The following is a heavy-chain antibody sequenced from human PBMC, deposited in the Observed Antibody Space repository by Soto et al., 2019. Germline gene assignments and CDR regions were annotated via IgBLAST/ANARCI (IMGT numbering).Heavy chain of an antibody. D-gene: IGHD2-15*01. V-gene: IGHV3-23*01. CDR2: ISGSGGST. CDR3: AKVVVASISFFDY. CDR1: GFTFSSYA. Sequence: EVQLLESGGGLVQPGGSLRLSCAASGFTFSSYAMSWVRQAPGKGLEWVSAISGSGGSTYYADSVKGRFTISRDNSKNTLVLQMNSLRADDTAVYYGAKVVVASISFFDYWGQGTLVTVSS. J-gene: IGHJ4*02.